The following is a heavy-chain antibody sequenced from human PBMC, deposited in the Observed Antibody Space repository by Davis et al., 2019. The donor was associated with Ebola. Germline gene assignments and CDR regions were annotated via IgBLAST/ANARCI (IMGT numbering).Heavy chain of an antibody. D-gene: IGHD3-16*02. CDR3: ARDRDIMSGGLIVYFYYGMDF. J-gene: IGHJ6*02. Sequence: ASVKVSCKASGYSFSTSYTHWVRQATGQGLEWMGWINPDTGGTYFAQKFQGRVTMTSDTSISTAYMELKRLTSDDTAVYYCARDRDIMSGGLIVYFYYGMDFWGQGTTVTVSS. V-gene: IGHV1-2*02. CDR1: GYSFSTSY. CDR2: INPDTGGT.